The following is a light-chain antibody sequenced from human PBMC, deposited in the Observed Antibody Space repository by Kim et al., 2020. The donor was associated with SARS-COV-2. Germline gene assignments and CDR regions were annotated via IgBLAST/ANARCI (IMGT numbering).Light chain of an antibody. J-gene: IGLJ3*02. CDR1: SGHSSYA. Sequence: ASVKLTGTLSSGHSSYAIAWHKQRPEKGPRYLMILNSDGSHTKGDGIPDRFSGSSSGAERSLTISSLQADDEADYYCQTWHTGIWVFGGGTQLTVL. CDR3: QTWHTGIWV. V-gene: IGLV4-69*01. CDR2: LNSDGSH.